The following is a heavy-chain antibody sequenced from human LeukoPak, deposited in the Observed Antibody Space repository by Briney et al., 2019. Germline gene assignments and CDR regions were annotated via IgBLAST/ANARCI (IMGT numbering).Heavy chain of an antibody. Sequence: GGSLRLSCAASGFTFSSYAMSWVRQAPGKGLEWVSAISGSGGSTYYADSVKGRFTISRDNSKNTLYLQMNSLRAEDTAVYYCARDVFRISGGMDVWGQGTTVTVSS. CDR3: ARDVFRISGGMDV. J-gene: IGHJ6*02. D-gene: IGHD2-21*01. CDR1: GFTFSSYA. V-gene: IGHV3-23*01. CDR2: ISGSGGST.